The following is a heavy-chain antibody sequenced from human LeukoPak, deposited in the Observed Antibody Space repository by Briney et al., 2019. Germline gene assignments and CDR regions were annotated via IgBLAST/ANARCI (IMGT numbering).Heavy chain of an antibody. CDR3: AREEVAYCGGDCSYDAFDI. CDR1: GFTFNSYS. V-gene: IGHV3-48*04. CDR2: ISSSSSTI. D-gene: IGHD2-21*02. J-gene: IGHJ3*02. Sequence: GGSLRLSCAASGFTFNSYSMNWVRQAPGKGLEWVSFISSSSSTIYYADSVKGRFTISRDNAKNSLYLQMNSLRAEDTAVYYCAREEVAYCGGDCSYDAFDIWGQGTMVTVSS.